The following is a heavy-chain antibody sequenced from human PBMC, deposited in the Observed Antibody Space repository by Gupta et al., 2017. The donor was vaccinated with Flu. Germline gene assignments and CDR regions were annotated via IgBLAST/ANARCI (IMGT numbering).Heavy chain of an antibody. CDR1: SYT. D-gene: IGHD5-12*01. V-gene: IGHV1-69*06. Sequence: SYTINWVRQAPGQGLEWMGGIIPVFATANYAQNFQGRVTITADKSTSTAYMQLSSLRSEDTAVYYCARAQVKYSGYGSHLHFDSWGPGTLVT. J-gene: IGHJ4*02. CDR3: ARAQVKYSGYGSHLHFDS. CDR2: IIPVFATA.